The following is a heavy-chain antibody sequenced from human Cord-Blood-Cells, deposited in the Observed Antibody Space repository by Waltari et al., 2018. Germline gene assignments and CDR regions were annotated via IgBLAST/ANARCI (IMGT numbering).Heavy chain of an antibody. J-gene: IGHJ4*02. V-gene: IGHV3-33*01. CDR3: ARERSSSSHFDY. D-gene: IGHD6-6*01. CDR1: GFTFSSYG. CDR2: IWYDGSNK. Sequence: QVQLVESGGGVVQPGRSLRLSCAASGFTFSSYGIHLVSQAPGMGLEWVAVIWYDGSNKYYADSVKGRFTISRDNSKNTLYLQMNSLRAEDTAVYYCARERSSSSHFDYWGQGTLVTVSS.